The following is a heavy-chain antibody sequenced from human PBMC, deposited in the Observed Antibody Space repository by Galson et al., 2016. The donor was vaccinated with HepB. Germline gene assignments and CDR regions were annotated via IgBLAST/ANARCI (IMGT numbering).Heavy chain of an antibody. J-gene: IGHJ3*01. V-gene: IGHV2-5*02. D-gene: IGHD3-10*01. Sequence: PALVKPTQTLTLTCTFSGFSLTTSGVGVGWIRQPPGKALEWLTLIYWDDDKRYSPSLESRLTITKDTSKNQVVLTMANMDPVDTATYYCARVITFYYASGVDAFDFWGQGTTVTVSS. CDR2: IYWDDDK. CDR1: GFSLTTSGVG. CDR3: ARVITFYYASGVDAFDF.